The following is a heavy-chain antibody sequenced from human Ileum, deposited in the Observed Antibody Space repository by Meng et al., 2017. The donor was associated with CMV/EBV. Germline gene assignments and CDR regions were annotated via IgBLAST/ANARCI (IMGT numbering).Heavy chain of an antibody. Sequence: GGSLRLSCAASGFSFSSFAMHWVRQAPGKGLEWVAVVWYDGSKSFYADSVKGRFSISRDNSDNTVYLRMNTLRPEDTALYYCAKGLMSGASARGGVDVWGQGTTVTVSS. CDR1: GFSFSSFA. CDR3: AKGLMSGASARGGVDV. J-gene: IGHJ6*02. CDR2: VWYDGSKS. D-gene: IGHD3/OR15-3a*01. V-gene: IGHV3-33*03.